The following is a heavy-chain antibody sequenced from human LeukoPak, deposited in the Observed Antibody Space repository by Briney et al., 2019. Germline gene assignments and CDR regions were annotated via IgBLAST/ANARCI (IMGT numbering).Heavy chain of an antibody. V-gene: IGHV3-23*01. Sequence: GGSLRLSWAASGFTFGSSAMSWVRQAPGKGLEWVSAISGNADRTYYADSVKGRFTVSRDTSKSTLFLQMNSLRAEDTAVYYCAKLLRGVVVPYFDYWGQGTLVTVSS. CDR3: AKLLRGVVVPYFDY. CDR2: ISGNADRT. D-gene: IGHD3-10*01. J-gene: IGHJ4*02. CDR1: GFTFGSSA.